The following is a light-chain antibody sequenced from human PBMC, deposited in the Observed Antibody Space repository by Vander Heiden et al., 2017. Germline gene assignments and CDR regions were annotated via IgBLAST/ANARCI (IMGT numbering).Light chain of an antibody. Sequence: QSVLTQPPSTSGTPGTRVTSSCTGSSSNIGSNAVNWYQQLPGAAPRLLIYNNDQRPSGVPDRFSGSKSGTSASLSVSGLRSEDEADYYCAAWDDSLTGLVFGGGTKLTVL. CDR2: NND. V-gene: IGLV1-44*01. CDR1: SSNIGSNA. J-gene: IGLJ2*01. CDR3: AAWDDSLTGLV.